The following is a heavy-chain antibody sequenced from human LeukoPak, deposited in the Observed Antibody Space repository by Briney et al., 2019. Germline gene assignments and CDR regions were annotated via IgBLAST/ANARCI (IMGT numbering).Heavy chain of an antibody. D-gene: IGHD3-10*01. V-gene: IGHV4-34*01. Sequence: SETLSLTCAVSGGSFSGYYWSWIRQPPGKGLEWIGEINHSGSTNYNPSLKGRVTISVDTSKNQFSLKLSSVAAADTAVYYCARGRSRMVRGVPYFDYWGQGTLVTVSS. CDR2: INHSGST. J-gene: IGHJ4*02. CDR1: GGSFSGYY. CDR3: ARGRSRMVRGVPYFDY.